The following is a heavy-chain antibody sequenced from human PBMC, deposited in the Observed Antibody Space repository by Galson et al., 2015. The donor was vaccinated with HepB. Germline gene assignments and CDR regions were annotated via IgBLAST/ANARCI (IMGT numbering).Heavy chain of an antibody. V-gene: IGHV6-1*01. CDR1: GDSVSSDSAA. Sequence: CAISGDSVSSDSAAWNRIRQSPSRGLEWLGRAYYRSQWYYSYAPSVRSRIIINPDTSKNQFSLQLNSVTPEDTALYFCARGLSGYDGVYFDYWGQGLLVTVSS. J-gene: IGHJ4*02. D-gene: IGHD5-12*01. CDR2: AYYRSQWYY. CDR3: ARGLSGYDGVYFDY.